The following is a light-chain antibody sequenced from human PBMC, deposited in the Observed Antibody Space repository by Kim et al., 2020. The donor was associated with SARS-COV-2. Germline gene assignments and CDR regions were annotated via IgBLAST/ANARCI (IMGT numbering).Light chain of an antibody. CDR2: GAS. V-gene: IGKV3-15*01. J-gene: IGKJ4*01. Sequence: EIVMTQSPATLSVSPGERATLSCRASQSLSSNLAWYQQRPGQAPRLLIYGASTRATDISARFSGSGSGTEFTLTIRSLQSEDFAVYYCQQYNDWPLLTFGGGTKVDIK. CDR3: QQYNDWPLLT. CDR1: QSLSSN.